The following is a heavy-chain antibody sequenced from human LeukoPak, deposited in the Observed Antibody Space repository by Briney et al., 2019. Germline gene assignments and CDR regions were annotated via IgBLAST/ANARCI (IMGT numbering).Heavy chain of an antibody. J-gene: IGHJ4*02. V-gene: IGHV3-30*04. CDR1: GFTFSSYA. CDR2: MSYDGSNK. CDR3: AKDPDSSGYYLYYFDY. D-gene: IGHD3-22*01. Sequence: PGGSLRLSCAASGFTFSSYAMHWVRQAPGKGLEWVAVMSYDGSNKYYADSVKGRFTISRDNSKNTLYLQMNSLRAEDTAVYYCAKDPDSSGYYLYYFDYWGQGTLVTVSS.